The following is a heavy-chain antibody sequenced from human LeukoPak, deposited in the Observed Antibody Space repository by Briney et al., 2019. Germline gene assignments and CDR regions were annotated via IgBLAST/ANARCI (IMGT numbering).Heavy chain of an antibody. CDR2: ISTFSNYI. Sequence: GGSLRLSCAASGFTFSNHYMTWVRQAPGKGLEWVSSISTFSNYIYYADSVKGRFTISRDNAKNSLYLQMNSLRAEDTAVYYCARDRDYYDSSGYYEFDYWGQGTLVTVSS. J-gene: IGHJ4*02. CDR1: GFTFSNHY. V-gene: IGHV3-21*01. D-gene: IGHD3-22*01. CDR3: ARDRDYYDSSGYYEFDY.